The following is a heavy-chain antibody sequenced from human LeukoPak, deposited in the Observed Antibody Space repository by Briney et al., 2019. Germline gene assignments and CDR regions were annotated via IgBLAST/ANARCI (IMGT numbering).Heavy chain of an antibody. D-gene: IGHD3-3*01. Sequence: PETLSLTCTVSGGSISSYYWSWIRQPPGKGLEWIGSIYHSGSTYYNPSLKSRVTISVDTSKNQFSLKLSSVTAADTAVYYCVRPRIFGGFDYWGQGTLVTVSS. CDR1: GGSISSYY. CDR3: VRPRIFGGFDY. CDR2: IYHSGST. J-gene: IGHJ4*02. V-gene: IGHV4-59*04.